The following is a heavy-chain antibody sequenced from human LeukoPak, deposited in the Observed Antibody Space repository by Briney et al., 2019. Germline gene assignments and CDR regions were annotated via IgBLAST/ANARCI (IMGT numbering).Heavy chain of an antibody. D-gene: IGHD3-10*01. CDR2: ISKSGTYI. CDR1: GFSFSSHG. J-gene: IGHJ4*02. V-gene: IGHV3-21*01. Sequence: PGGSLRLSCAASGFSFSSHGMNWVRQAPGKGLEWDSSISKSGTYIYYADSVRGRFTISRDNANNSLYLQMNSLRGEDTAMYYCARGSGTHFWGQGTRVTVSS. CDR3: ARGSGTHF.